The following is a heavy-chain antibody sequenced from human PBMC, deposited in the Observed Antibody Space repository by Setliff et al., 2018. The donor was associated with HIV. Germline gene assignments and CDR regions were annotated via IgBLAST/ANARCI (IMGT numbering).Heavy chain of an antibody. CDR1: GGSISSGTYY. D-gene: IGHD3-10*01. V-gene: IGHV4-61*02. CDR2: IYASGST. Sequence: PSETLSLTCTVSGGSISSGTYYWSWIRQPAEKGLEWIGRIYASGSTNYNPSLRSRVAISVDTSKNHFSLNLSSVTAADTAVYYCVREGGRITMVRGVSSGGLDVWGQGTTVTVSS. J-gene: IGHJ6*02. CDR3: VREGGRITMVRGVSSGGLDV.